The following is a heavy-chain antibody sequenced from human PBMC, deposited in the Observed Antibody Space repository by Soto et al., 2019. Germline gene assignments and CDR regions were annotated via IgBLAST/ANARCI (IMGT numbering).Heavy chain of an antibody. CDR2: ITAYNGNT. D-gene: IGHD6-13*01. CDR3: ARDLLPAAGPKNYYYYGMDV. V-gene: IGHV1-18*01. CDR1: GYTFTSYG. J-gene: IGHJ6*02. Sequence: QVQLVQSGAEVKKPGASVKVSCKASGYTFTSYGISWVRQAPGQGLEGMGWITAYNGNTNYAQKLQGRVTMTTDTSTSTAYMELRSLRSDDTAVYYCARDLLPAAGPKNYYYYGMDVWGQGTTVTVSS.